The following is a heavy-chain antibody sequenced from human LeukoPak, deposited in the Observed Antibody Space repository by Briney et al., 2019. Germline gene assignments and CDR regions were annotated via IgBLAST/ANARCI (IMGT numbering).Heavy chain of an antibody. V-gene: IGHV1-18*01. D-gene: IGHD3-10*01. Sequence: ASVKVSCKASGYSFSTYGITWVRQAPGQGLEWMGWISVYNGNTNYAQKLQGRVTMTTDTSTSTAYMELRSLRSDDTALYYCARESYNSGSYYNDYWGQGTLVTVSS. CDR1: GYSFSTYG. CDR3: ARESYNSGSYYNDY. J-gene: IGHJ4*02. CDR2: ISVYNGNT.